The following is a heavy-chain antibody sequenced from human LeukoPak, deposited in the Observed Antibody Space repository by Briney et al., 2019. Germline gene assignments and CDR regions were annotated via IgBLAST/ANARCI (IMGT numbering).Heavy chain of an antibody. D-gene: IGHD4-17*01. J-gene: IGHJ4*02. CDR1: GFTVSSNY. CDR3: ASYGDYGYYFDY. V-gene: IGHV3-53*01. CDR2: IYSGGST. Sequence: GGSLRLSCAASGFTVSSNYMSWVRQAPGKGLEWVSVIYSGGSTYYADSVKGRFTISRDNSKNTLYLQMSSLRAEDTAVYYCASYGDYGYYFDYWGQGTLVTVSS.